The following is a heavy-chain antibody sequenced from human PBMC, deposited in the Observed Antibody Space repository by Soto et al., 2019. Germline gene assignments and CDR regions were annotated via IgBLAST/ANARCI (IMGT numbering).Heavy chain of an antibody. V-gene: IGHV4-4*07. Sequence: PSETLSLTCTVSGASISGFYWSWIRKSAGKGLGWIGRIYATGTTDYNPSLKSRVMMSVDTSKKQFSLTLRSVTAADTAVYYCVRDGTKTLRDWFDPWGQGISVTVS. J-gene: IGHJ5*02. D-gene: IGHD1-1*01. CDR2: IYATGTT. CDR1: GASISGFY. CDR3: VRDGTKTLRDWFDP.